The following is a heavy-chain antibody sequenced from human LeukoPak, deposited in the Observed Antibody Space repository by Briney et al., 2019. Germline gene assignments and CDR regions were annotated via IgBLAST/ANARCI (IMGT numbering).Heavy chain of an antibody. V-gene: IGHV6-1*01. CDR3: ARGASGMTVALFKH. J-gene: IGHJ1*01. CDR1: GDSVSNNNAA. CDR2: TYYRTKWYY. Sequence: QTLSLTCAISGDSVSNNNAAWNWIRQSPSRGLEWLGRTYYRTKWYYDYAVSVRSRVIVNADTSTNQVSLQLNSVSPEDTAVYYCARGASGMTVALFKHWGQGTLVTVSS. D-gene: IGHD6-19*01.